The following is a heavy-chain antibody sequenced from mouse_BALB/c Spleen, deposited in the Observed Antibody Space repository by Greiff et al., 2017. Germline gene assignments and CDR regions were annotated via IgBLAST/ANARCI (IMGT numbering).Heavy chain of an antibody. CDR1: GYTFTDYY. J-gene: IGHJ2*01. Sequence: LQESGPELVKPGASVKISCKASGYTFTDYYINWVKQKPGQGLEWIGWIYPGSGNTKYNEKFKGKATLTVDTSSSTAYMQLSSLTSEDTAVYFGARGLDSSGSYYFDYWGQGTTLTVSS. V-gene: IGHV1-84*02. CDR2: IYPGSGNT. CDR3: ARGLDSSGSYYFDY. D-gene: IGHD3-2*01.